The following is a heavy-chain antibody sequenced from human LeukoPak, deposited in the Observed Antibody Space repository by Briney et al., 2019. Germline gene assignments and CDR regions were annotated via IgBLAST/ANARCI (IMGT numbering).Heavy chain of an antibody. CDR3: ARGPYLAYGSGSYHHKRNWFDP. Sequence: SETLSLTCAVYGGSFSGYYWSWIRQPPGKGLEWIGEINHSGSTNYNPSLKSRVTIAVDTSKKQFSLKLSSVTAADTAVYYCARGPYLAYGSGSYHHKRNWFDPWGQGTLVTVSS. D-gene: IGHD3-10*01. J-gene: IGHJ5*02. CDR1: GGSFSGYY. CDR2: INHSGST. V-gene: IGHV4-34*01.